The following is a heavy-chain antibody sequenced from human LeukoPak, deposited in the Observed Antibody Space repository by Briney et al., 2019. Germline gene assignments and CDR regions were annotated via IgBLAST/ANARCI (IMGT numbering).Heavy chain of an antibody. D-gene: IGHD3-3*01. CDR2: IKNDGSEI. V-gene: IGHV3-7*01. Sequence: GGSLRLSCAASGFTFSNYWMHWVRQAPGKGLEWVASIKNDGSEIYYVDSVRGRYTISRDNTKNSLYLQMSSLRAEDTAVYYCATDRGWRTSGYYLYYFEYWGQGTLVTFSS. J-gene: IGHJ4*02. CDR3: ATDRGWRTSGYYLYYFEY. CDR1: GFTFSNYW.